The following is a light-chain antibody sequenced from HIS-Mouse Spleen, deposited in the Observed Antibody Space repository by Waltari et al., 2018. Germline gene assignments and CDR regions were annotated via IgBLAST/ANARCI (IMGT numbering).Light chain of an antibody. J-gene: IGLJ3*02. V-gene: IGLV2-11*01. CDR2: DVS. CDR1: SSDVGGYNY. Sequence: QSALTQPRSVSGSPGQSVTISCTGTSSDVGGYNYVSWYQQHPGKAPELIIYDVSKRPSGVPDRFAGSKSGNTASLTISGLQAEDEADYYCCSYAGGYTWVFGGGTKLTVL. CDR3: CSYAGGYTWV.